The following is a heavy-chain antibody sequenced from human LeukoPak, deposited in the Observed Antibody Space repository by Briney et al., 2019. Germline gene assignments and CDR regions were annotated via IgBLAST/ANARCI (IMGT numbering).Heavy chain of an antibody. CDR1: GYSFTNYW. Sequence: GESLKISCKASGYSFTNYWIGWVRQMPGKGLEWMGIIYPGDSDTRYSPSFQGQVTISADMSISTAYLQWSSLKASDTAMYYCARSDDFWSGYSDYWGQGTLVTVSS. CDR2: IYPGDSDT. CDR3: ARSDDFWSGYSDY. J-gene: IGHJ4*02. D-gene: IGHD3-3*01. V-gene: IGHV5-51*01.